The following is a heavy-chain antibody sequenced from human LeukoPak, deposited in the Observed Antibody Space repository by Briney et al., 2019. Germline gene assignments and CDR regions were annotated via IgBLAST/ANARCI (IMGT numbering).Heavy chain of an antibody. D-gene: IGHD5-12*01. CDR1: GFTFTDYY. J-gene: IGHJ4*02. CDR2: MSNNGGTI. Sequence: SLRLSCAASGFTFTDYYMSWIRQAPGKGLEWVAYMSNNGGTIYYADSVKGRFTISGDNAKNSLYLQMNSLRAEDTAVYYCARVQGSGYDFDYFDYWGQGTLVTVSS. V-gene: IGHV3-11*04. CDR3: ARVQGSGYDFDYFDY.